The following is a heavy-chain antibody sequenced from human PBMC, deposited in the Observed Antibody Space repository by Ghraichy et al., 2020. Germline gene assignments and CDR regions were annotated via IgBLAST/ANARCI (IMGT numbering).Heavy chain of an antibody. CDR2: FYSGGTT. CDR3: ASCSAWDKDGFDV. V-gene: IGHV3-53*01. Sequence: GESLNISCAASGFNVRSTYMIWVRPAPGKGLEWVSVFYSGGTTRYADSVKGRFTISRDNSKNTLALQMNSLRGDDTAVYYCASCSAWDKDGFDVWGQGAMGTVS. CDR1: GFNVRSTY. D-gene: IGHD6-19*01. J-gene: IGHJ3*01.